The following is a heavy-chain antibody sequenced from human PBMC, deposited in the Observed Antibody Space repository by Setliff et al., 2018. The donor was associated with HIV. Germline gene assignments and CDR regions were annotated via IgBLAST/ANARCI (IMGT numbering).Heavy chain of an antibody. V-gene: IGHV4-39*01. D-gene: IGHD3-16*01. CDR1: GGSISSSSYY. CDR2: LYYSGTT. Sequence: SETLSLTCTVSGGSISSSSYYWGWIRQPPGKGLEWIRSLYYSGTTYYNPSPKSRLTISVDTSKNQFSLKLSSVTAADTAVYYCARRTLITGYDYWGQGTLVTVSS. J-gene: IGHJ4*02. CDR3: ARRTLITGYDY.